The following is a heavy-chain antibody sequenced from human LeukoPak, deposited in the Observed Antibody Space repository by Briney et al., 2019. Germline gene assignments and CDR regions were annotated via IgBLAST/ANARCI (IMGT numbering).Heavy chain of an antibody. CDR1: GFTFSSYS. J-gene: IGHJ5*02. V-gene: IGHV3-48*04. D-gene: IGHD2-15*01. CDR2: ISSSSSTI. Sequence: PGGSLRLSCAASGFTFSSYSMNWVRQAPGKGLEWVSYISSSSSTIYYADSVKGRFTISRDNAKNSLYLQMNSLRAEDTAVYYCARDCSGGSCYSFWFDPWGQGTLVTVSS. CDR3: ARDCSGGSCYSFWFDP.